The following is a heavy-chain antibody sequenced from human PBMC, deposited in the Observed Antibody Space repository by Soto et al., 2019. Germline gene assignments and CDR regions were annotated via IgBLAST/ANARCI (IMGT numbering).Heavy chain of an antibody. CDR3: ARERPDGARLDP. D-gene: IGHD6-6*01. V-gene: IGHV4-30-4*02. CDR1: GGSISSGDYY. Sequence: SDTLSLTCTVSGGSISSGDYYWSWIRQPPGKGLEWIGYIYYSGSTYYNPSLKSRVTISVDTSKNQFSLKLSSVTAADTAVYYCARERPDGARLDPWGQGTLVTVSS. CDR2: IYYSGST. J-gene: IGHJ5*02.